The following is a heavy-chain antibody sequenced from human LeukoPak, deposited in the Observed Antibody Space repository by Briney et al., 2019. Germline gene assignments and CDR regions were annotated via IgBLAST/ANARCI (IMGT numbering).Heavy chain of an antibody. Sequence: GGSLRLSCAASGFTFSSYAMSWVRQAPGKGLEWVSAISGGGGSTYYADSVKGRFTISRDNSKNTLYLQMNSLRAEDTAVYYCAKSDSVVPNYFDYWGQGTLVTVSS. V-gene: IGHV3-23*01. D-gene: IGHD4-23*01. CDR3: AKSDSVVPNYFDY. CDR1: GFTFSSYA. CDR2: ISGGGGST. J-gene: IGHJ4*02.